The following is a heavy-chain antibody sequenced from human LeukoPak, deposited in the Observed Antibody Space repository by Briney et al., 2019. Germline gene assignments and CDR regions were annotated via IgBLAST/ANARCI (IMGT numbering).Heavy chain of an antibody. CDR1: GGSISSSYYY. J-gene: IGHJ4*02. D-gene: IGHD5/OR15-5a*01. CDR2: IYYSGST. CDR3: ARGPPTSTLDY. V-gene: IGHV4-39*07. Sequence: SETLSLTCTVSGGSISSSYYYWGWIRQPPGKGLEWIGSIYYSGSTYYNPSLKSRVTISVDTSKNQFSLKLSSVTAADTAVYYCARGPPTSTLDYWGQGTLVTVSS.